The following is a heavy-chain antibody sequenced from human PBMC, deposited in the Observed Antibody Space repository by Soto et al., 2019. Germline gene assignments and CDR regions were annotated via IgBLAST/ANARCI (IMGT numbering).Heavy chain of an antibody. CDR2: IYYSGST. J-gene: IGHJ4*02. D-gene: IGHD5-18*01. CDR1: GGSISSGGYY. CDR3: ASKTGYGIPLNS. Sequence: SETLSLTCTVSGGSISSGGYYWTWIRQHPGKGLEWIGYIYYSGSTYYNPSLKSRVTISVDTSKNQFSLKLSSVTAADTAVYYCASKTGYGIPLNSWGQGILVTVSS. V-gene: IGHV4-31*03.